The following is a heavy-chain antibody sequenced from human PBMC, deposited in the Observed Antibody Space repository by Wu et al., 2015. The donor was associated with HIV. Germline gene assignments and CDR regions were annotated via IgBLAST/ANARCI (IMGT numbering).Heavy chain of an antibody. CDR3: VRVRGQKNMVRGRTPMGAYDV. CDR1: GYIFTKNF. D-gene: IGHD3-10*01. J-gene: IGHJ3*01. V-gene: IGHV1-46*01. Sequence: QVQLVQSGAEVREPGTSVNLSCTTSGYIFTKNFLHWVRQAPGQGLEWIAILNPVTGNSGYAQKFRGRVSMSRDTSTSTVYMELRNLTSADTALYHCVRVRGQKNMVRGRTPMGAYDVWGQGANGHRLF. CDR2: LNPVTGNS.